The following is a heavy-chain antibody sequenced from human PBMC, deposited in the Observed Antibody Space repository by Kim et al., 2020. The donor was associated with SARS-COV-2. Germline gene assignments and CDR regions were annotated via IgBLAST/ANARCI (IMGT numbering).Heavy chain of an antibody. Sequence: ADSVKGRFTISRDNSKNTRYLQMNSLRAEDTAVYYCAKPYYDFWEFLFDYWGQGTLVTVSS. J-gene: IGHJ4*02. D-gene: IGHD3-3*01. V-gene: IGHV3-23*01. CDR3: AKPYYDFWEFLFDY.